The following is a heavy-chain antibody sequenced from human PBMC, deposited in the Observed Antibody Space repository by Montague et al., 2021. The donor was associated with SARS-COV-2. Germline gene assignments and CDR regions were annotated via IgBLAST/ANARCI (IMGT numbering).Heavy chain of an antibody. V-gene: IGHV4-59*13. CDR3: VRERIQLWSWGMDV. CDR1: GGSISSYY. Sequence: LVKPTQTLSLTCTVPGGSISSYYWSWIRQPPGKGLEWIGYIYYSGSTKYNPSLKSRVTISVDTSKNQFSLNLSSVTAADTAVYYCVRERIQLWSWGMDVWGQGTTVTVSS. D-gene: IGHD5-18*01. CDR2: IYYSGST. J-gene: IGHJ6*02.